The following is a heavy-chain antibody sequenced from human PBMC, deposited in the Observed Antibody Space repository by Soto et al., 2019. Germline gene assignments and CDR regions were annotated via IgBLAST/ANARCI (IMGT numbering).Heavy chain of an antibody. J-gene: IGHJ5*02. V-gene: IGHV4-59*01. CDR2: IYYSGST. Sequence: QVQLQESGPGLVKPSETLSLTCTVSGGSISSYYWSWIRQPPGKGLEWLGYIYYSGSTNYNPFLKSRVSISVDTSKNQCSLKRSSVTAADTAVYYCARVGRQYFWTGGMFHPWGQGTLVTVSS. CDR1: GGSISSYY. CDR3: ARVGRQYFWTGGMFHP. D-gene: IGHD3-3*01.